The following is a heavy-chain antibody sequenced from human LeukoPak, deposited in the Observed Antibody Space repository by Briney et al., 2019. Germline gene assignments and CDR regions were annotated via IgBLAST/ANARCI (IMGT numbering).Heavy chain of an antibody. V-gene: IGHV4-34*01. J-gene: IGHJ6*02. CDR1: GGSFSGYY. Sequence: SETLSLTCAVYGGSFSGYYWSWIRQPPGKGLEWIGEINHSGSTNYNPSLKSRVTISVDTSKNQFSLKLSSVTAADTAVYYCASFPGFDYYGMDVWGQGATVTVCS. CDR2: INHSGST. D-gene: IGHD3-10*01. CDR3: ASFPGFDYYGMDV.